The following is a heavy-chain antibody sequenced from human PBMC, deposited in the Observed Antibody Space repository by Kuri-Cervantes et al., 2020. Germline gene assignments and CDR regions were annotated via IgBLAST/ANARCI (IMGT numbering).Heavy chain of an antibody. CDR1: GYNFTNYW. V-gene: IGHV5-51*01. Sequence: GGSLRLSCKGSGYNFTNYWIGWVRQMPGKGLEWMGIIYPGDSDTRYSPSFQGQVTISADKSISTAYLQWSSLKASDTAMYYCARLKLLPIYYYYYGMDVWGQGTTVTVSS. CDR2: IYPGDSDT. CDR3: ARLKLLPIYYYYYGMDV. D-gene: IGHD2-15*01. J-gene: IGHJ6*02.